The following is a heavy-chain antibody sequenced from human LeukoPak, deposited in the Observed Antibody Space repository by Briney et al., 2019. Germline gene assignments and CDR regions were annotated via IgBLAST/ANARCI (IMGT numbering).Heavy chain of an antibody. V-gene: IGHV1-8*02. J-gene: IGHJ4*02. CDR2: MNPNSGNT. CDR3: ARSVWGSEY. CDR1: GYTFTSYY. Sequence: ASVKVSCKASGYTFTSYYMHWVRQATGQGLEWMGWMNPNSGNTGYAQKFQGRVTMTRNTSISTAYMELSSLRSEDTAVYYCARSVWGSEYWGQGTLVTVSS. D-gene: IGHD3-16*01.